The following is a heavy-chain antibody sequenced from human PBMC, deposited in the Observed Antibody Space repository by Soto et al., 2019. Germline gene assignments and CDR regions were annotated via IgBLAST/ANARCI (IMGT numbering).Heavy chain of an antibody. CDR2: IFYSGST. V-gene: IGHV4-59*01. Sequence: SETLSLTCTVSGGSINSYYWSWIRQPPGKGLEWIGYIFYSGSTNYNPPLKSRVTISIDTSKKQFSLKLSAVTAADTAVYYCASSPSGDLQADYWGQGTLVTVSS. CDR1: GGSINSYY. J-gene: IGHJ4*02. CDR3: ASSPSGDLQADY. D-gene: IGHD3-10*01.